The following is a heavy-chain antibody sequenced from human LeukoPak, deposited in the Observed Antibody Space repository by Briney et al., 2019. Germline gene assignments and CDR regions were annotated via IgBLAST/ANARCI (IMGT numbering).Heavy chain of an antibody. CDR1: GFTFSSYW. J-gene: IGHJ4*01. CDR2: IKQDGGEK. Sequence: GGSLRLSCAVSGFTFSSYWMNWVRQAPEKGLEWVASIKQDGGEKSYVDSVKGRFPISRDNAENSLYLQMSSLRAEDTAVYYCARDGTAAGLYFDLWGQGTLVTVSS. D-gene: IGHD6-13*01. V-gene: IGHV3-7*01. CDR3: ARDGTAAGLYFDL.